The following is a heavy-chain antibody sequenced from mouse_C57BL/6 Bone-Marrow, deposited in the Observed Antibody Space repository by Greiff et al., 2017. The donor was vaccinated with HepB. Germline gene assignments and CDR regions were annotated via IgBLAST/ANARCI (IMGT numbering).Heavy chain of an antibody. CDR3: ARDDGTDGMDY. V-gene: IGHV1-43*01. CDR2: INPSTGGT. D-gene: IGHD2-3*01. Sequence: EVQRVESGPELVKPGASVKISCKASGYSFTGYYMHWVKQSSEKSLEWIGEINPSTGGTSYNQKFKGKATLTVDKSSSTAYMQLKSLTSEDSAVYYCARDDGTDGMDYWGQGTSVTVSS. CDR1: GYSFTGYY. J-gene: IGHJ4*01.